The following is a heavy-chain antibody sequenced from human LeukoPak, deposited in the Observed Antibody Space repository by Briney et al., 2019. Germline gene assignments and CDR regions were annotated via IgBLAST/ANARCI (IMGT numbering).Heavy chain of an antibody. J-gene: IGHJ5*02. CDR3: ARDFGGHGPWGVSLSWFDP. Sequence: SQTLSLTCAISGDSVSSNSAAWNWIRQSPSRGLEWLGKTYYRSKWYNHYAVSVKSRININPDTSKNQFSLQLNSVTPEDTAVYYCARDFGGHGPWGVSLSWFDPWGQGTLVTVSS. CDR1: GDSVSSNSAA. D-gene: IGHD4-23*01. CDR2: TYYRSKWYN. V-gene: IGHV6-1*01.